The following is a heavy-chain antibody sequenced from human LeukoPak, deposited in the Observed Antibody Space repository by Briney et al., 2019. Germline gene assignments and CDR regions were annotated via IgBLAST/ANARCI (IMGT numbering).Heavy chain of an antibody. CDR3: PRARASGYYDSSGYYYFDY. CDR1: GFTFSSYA. D-gene: IGHD3-22*01. V-gene: IGHV3-64*01. J-gene: IGHJ4*02. CDR2: VSSNGGST. Sequence: GGTLRLSCAASGFTFSSYAMHWVRQAPGKGLEYVSAVSSNGGSTYYANSAKRRFTISRDNSKNTLYLQMGSLGAEDMAVYYCPRARASGYYDSSGYYYFDYWGQGTLVTVSS.